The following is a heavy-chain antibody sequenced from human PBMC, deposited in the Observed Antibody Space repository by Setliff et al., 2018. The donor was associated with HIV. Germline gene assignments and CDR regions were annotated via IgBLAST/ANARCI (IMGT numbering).Heavy chain of an antibody. CDR2: ISGSGGSA. Sequence: GGSLRLSCAASGFTIDNYAMNWVRQAPGKGLEWVSGISGSGGSAFYADSVKGRFTIPRDNSKNTLYLQMHSLRAEDTAVYYCVRDGSSSGSFYPEYFQYWGQGTLVTVS. J-gene: IGHJ1*01. V-gene: IGHV3-23*01. D-gene: IGHD1-26*01. CDR1: GFTIDNYA. CDR3: VRDGSSSGSFYPEYFQY.